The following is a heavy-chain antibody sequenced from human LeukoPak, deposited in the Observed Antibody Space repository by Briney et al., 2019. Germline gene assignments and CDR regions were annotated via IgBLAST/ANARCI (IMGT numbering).Heavy chain of an antibody. CDR2: IKQDGGEK. J-gene: IGHJ4*02. CDR3: AREKIVVPAASGPQFDY. CDR1: GFTFSSYW. V-gene: IGHV3-7*01. Sequence: GGSLRLSCAASGFTFSSYWMSWVRQAPGKGLEWVANIKQDGGEKYYVDSVKGRSTISRENAKNTLYLQMNSLRAEGTAVYYCAREKIVVPAASGPQFDYWGQGTLVTVSS. D-gene: IGHD2-2*01.